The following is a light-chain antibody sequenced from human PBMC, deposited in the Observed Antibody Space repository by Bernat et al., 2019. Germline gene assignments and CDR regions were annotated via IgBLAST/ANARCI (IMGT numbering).Light chain of an antibody. Sequence: QSALTQPASVAGSPGQSITISCTGTRSDVGRYKYVSWYQQYPGKAPKLLICDVSNRPSGVSSRFSGSKSGNTASLTISGLQAEDEADYYCSSFTTPDTYVFGTGTEVTVL. CDR1: RSDVGRYKY. CDR3: SSFTTPDTYV. V-gene: IGLV2-14*03. J-gene: IGLJ1*01. CDR2: DVS.